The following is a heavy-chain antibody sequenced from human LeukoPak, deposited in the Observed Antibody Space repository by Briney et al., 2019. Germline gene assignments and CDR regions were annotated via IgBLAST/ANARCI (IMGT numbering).Heavy chain of an antibody. J-gene: IGHJ4*02. Sequence: GGSLRLSCAASGFTFSSYAMHWVRQAPGKGLEWVAVISYDGSNKYYADSVKGRFTISRDNSKNTLYQQMNSLRAEDTAVYYCARGSTYYDSSGQVPFDYWGQGTLVTVSS. D-gene: IGHD3-22*01. CDR1: GFTFSSYA. CDR3: ARGSTYYDSSGQVPFDY. CDR2: ISYDGSNK. V-gene: IGHV3-30-3*01.